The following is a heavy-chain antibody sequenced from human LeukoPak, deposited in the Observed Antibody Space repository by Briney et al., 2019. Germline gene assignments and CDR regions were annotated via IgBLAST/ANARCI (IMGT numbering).Heavy chain of an antibody. Sequence: GASVKVSCKASGGTFSSYAISWVRQAPGQGLEWMGGIIPIFGTANYAQKFQGRVTITADESTSTAYMELSSLRSEDTAVYYCARAVRSNYGHDAFDIWGQGTMVTVSS. V-gene: IGHV1-69*13. J-gene: IGHJ3*02. D-gene: IGHD4-11*01. CDR1: GGTFSSYA. CDR3: ARAVRSNYGHDAFDI. CDR2: IIPIFGTA.